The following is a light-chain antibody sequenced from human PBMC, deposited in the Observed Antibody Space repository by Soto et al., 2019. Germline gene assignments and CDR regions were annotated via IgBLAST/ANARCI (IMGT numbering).Light chain of an antibody. CDR3: QQSYSSPPK. CDR2: WAS. Sequence: VRTPSPDSLAVSQVKRSSINCKSIHNILYSSDHKNYLSWYQQRPGQPPKLLFYWASTRESGVPDRFSGSGSGTHFALTITSLQAEDVAVYYCQQSYSSPPKFGQGTKVDIK. V-gene: IGKV4-1*01. CDR1: HNILYSSDHKNY. J-gene: IGKJ1*01.